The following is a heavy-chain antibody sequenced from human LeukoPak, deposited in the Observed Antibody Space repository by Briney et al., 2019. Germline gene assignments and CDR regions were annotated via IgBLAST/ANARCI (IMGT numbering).Heavy chain of an antibody. CDR1: GFTFSSYG. CDR3: ARDRPYYDFWSGYYGDYYYYYGMDV. J-gene: IGHJ6*02. CDR2: IWYDGSNK. Sequence: GGSLRLSCAASGFTFSSYGMHWVRQAPGKGLEWVAVIWYDGSNKYYADSVKGRSTISRDNSKNTLYLQMNSLRAEDTAVYYCARDRPYYDFWSGYYGDYYYYYGMDVWGQGTTVTVSS. V-gene: IGHV3-33*01. D-gene: IGHD3-3*01.